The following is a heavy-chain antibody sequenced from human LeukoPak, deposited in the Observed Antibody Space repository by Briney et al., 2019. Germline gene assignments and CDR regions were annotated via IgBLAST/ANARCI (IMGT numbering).Heavy chain of an antibody. V-gene: IGHV1-69*06. CDR1: GYTFTGYY. J-gene: IGHJ6*03. Sequence: GAPVKVSCKASGYTFTGYYMHWVRQAPGQGLEWMGGIIPIFGTANYAQKFQGRVTITADKSTSTAYMELSSLRSEDTAVYYCARDDPNYYYMDVWGKGTTVTVSS. CDR3: ARDDPNYYYMDV. CDR2: IIPIFGTA.